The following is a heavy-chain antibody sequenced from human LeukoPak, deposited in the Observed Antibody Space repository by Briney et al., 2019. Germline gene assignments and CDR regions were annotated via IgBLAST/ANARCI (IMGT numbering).Heavy chain of an antibody. CDR3: TRDPLRYLRVGHYDY. V-gene: IGHV3-21*01. J-gene: IGHJ4*02. Sequence: GGSLRLSCAASEFTFRSYSMNWVRQAPGKGLEWVSSIDYDSSHIYYAASVRGRFTISRDNARDSVYLQMDSLRVEDTAVYYCTRDPLRYLRVGHYDYWGQGTLVAVSS. D-gene: IGHD3-9*01. CDR2: IDYDSSHI. CDR1: EFTFRSYS.